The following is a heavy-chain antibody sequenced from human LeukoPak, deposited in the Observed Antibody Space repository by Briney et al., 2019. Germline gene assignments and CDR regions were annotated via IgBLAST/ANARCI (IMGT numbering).Heavy chain of an antibody. V-gene: IGHV4-59*01. CDR3: ARGDSVLRYYYGMDV. D-gene: IGHD2-21*01. J-gene: IGHJ6*02. CDR1: GGSIGNFY. Sequence: SETLSLTCTVSGGSIGNFYWNWIRQSPGKGLEWIGYIYYSGTTNYNPSLKSRVTISLGMSSNQFSLRLDSVTAADTAVYYCARGDSVLRYYYGMDVWGQGTTVTVSS. CDR2: IYYSGTT.